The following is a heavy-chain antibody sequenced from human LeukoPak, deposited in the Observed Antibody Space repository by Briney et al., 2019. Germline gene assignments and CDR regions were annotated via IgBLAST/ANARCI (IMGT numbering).Heavy chain of an antibody. CDR2: INPNSGGT. V-gene: IGHV1-2*02. D-gene: IGHD6-13*01. Sequence: ASVKVSCKASGYTFTGYYMHWVRQAPGQGLEWMGWINPNSGGTNYAQKFQGRVTMTRDTSISTAYMELSRLRSDDTAVYYCARAKYSSSRYPHYWGQGTLVTVSS. CDR3: ARAKYSSSRYPHY. J-gene: IGHJ4*02. CDR1: GYTFTGYY.